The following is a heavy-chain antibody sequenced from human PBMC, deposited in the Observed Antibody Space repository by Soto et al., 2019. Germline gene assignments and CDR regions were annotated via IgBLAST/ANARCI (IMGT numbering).Heavy chain of an antibody. D-gene: IGHD2-2*01. CDR3: ARAQPDIVVVPAATSHGMDV. J-gene: IGHJ6*02. Sequence: QVQLQESGPGLVKPSETLSLTCTVSGGSISSYYWSWIRQPPGKRLEWIGYIYYSGSTNYNPSLKSRVTISVDTSKNQFSLKLSSVTAADTAVYYCARAQPDIVVVPAATSHGMDVWGQGTTVTVSS. V-gene: IGHV4-59*01. CDR1: GGSISSYY. CDR2: IYYSGST.